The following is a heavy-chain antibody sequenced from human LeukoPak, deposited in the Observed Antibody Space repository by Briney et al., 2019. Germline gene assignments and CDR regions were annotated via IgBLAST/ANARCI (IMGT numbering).Heavy chain of an antibody. Sequence: ASVKVSCKVSGYTLTELSMHWVRQAPGKGLEWMGGFDPEDGETIYAQKFQGRVTMTEDTSTDTAYMELSSLRSEDTAVYYCATRLLWFGELLSVGDAFDIWGQGTMVTVSS. CDR3: ATRLLWFGELLSVGDAFDI. CDR2: FDPEDGET. D-gene: IGHD3-10*01. CDR1: GYTLTELS. V-gene: IGHV1-24*01. J-gene: IGHJ3*02.